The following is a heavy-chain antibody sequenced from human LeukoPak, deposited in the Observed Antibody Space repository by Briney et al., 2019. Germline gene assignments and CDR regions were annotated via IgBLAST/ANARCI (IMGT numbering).Heavy chain of an antibody. CDR1: GGSITNQY. CDR3: ARDTAEAANGHDY. Sequence: SETLSLTCTVSGGSITNQYWTWIRQPAGKGLEWIGRIYTSGGINYNPSLKSRVTMSVDTSKIQFFLKLSFVTAADTAVYYCARDTAEAANGHDYWGQGTLVTVSS. V-gene: IGHV4-4*07. CDR2: IYTSGGI. J-gene: IGHJ4*02. D-gene: IGHD6-13*01.